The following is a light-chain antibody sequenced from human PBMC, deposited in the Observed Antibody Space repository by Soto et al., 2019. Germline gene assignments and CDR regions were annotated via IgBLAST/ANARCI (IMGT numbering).Light chain of an antibody. J-gene: IGKJ1*01. CDR2: GAS. CDR3: QQYGSSPTWT. CDR1: QSVSSSY. Sequence: EIVLTQSPGTPSLSPGERATNSCRASQSVSSSYLAWYQQKPGQAPRLLIYGASSRATGIPDRFSGSGSGTDFTLTISRLEPEDFAVYYCQQYGSSPTWTFGQGTKVDIK. V-gene: IGKV3-20*01.